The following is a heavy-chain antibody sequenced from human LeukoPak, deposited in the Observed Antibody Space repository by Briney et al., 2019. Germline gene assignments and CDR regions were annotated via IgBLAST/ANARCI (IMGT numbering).Heavy chain of an antibody. V-gene: IGHV1-58*01. Sequence: TSVKVSCKAAGFTFTSSAVKWVRQARGQRLEWIGWIVVGSGNTNYAQKFQERVTITRDMSTSTAYMELSSLRSEDTAVYYCAASGWYRGRWFDPWGQGTLVTVSS. CDR1: GFTFTSSA. D-gene: IGHD6-19*01. CDR3: AASGWYRGRWFDP. CDR2: IVVGSGNT. J-gene: IGHJ5*02.